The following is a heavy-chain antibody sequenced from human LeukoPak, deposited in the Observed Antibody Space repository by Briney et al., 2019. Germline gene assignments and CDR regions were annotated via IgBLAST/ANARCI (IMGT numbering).Heavy chain of an antibody. V-gene: IGHV4-38-2*02. CDR2: FYHSGST. D-gene: IGHD2-2*01. Sequence: PSETLSLTCTVSGYYISSGYYWGWIRQPPGKGLEWIGSFYHSGSTYYNPSLKSRVTISVDTSKNQFSLKLSSVTAADTAVYYCARDKEYCSSTSCHVFDYWGQGTLVTVSS. CDR1: GYYISSGYY. CDR3: ARDKEYCSSTSCHVFDY. J-gene: IGHJ4*02.